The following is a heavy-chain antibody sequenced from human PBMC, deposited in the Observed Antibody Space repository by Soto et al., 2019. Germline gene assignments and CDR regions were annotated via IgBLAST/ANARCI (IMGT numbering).Heavy chain of an antibody. D-gene: IGHD6-13*01. CDR2: ISAYNGNS. CDR1: GYTLTSYG. CDR3: AIDWAAAGHFDY. J-gene: IGHJ4*02. V-gene: IGHV1-18*01. Sequence: QVQLVQSGAELKKPGASVKVSCKASGYTLTSYGIRWVLQAPGQGLEWMGWISAYNGNSSYAQKLQGRVTMTKDTSTSTAYLELRSLSSDDTAVYYCAIDWAAAGHFDYWGQGTLVTVSS.